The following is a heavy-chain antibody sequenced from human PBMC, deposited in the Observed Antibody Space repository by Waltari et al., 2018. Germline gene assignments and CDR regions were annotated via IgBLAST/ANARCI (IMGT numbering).Heavy chain of an antibody. CDR2: ISSDGRTT. Sequence: EVQLVESGGGLVQPGGSLRLSCAASGFTFSNYWMHWVRQAPGKGPVWVSRISSDGRTTTYADSVKGRFTISRDNAKNTLFLQMNSLRVEDTAVYYCANLYCGGDCSGGWGQGTLVTVSS. D-gene: IGHD2-21*02. J-gene: IGHJ4*02. CDR1: GFTFSNYW. CDR3: ANLYCGGDCSGG. V-gene: IGHV3-74*01.